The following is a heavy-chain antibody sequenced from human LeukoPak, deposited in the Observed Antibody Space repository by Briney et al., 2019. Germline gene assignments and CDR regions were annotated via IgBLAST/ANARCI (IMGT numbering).Heavy chain of an antibody. J-gene: IGHJ4*02. V-gene: IGHV3-48*02. Sequence: GGSLRLSCTASGFTFSSYNMNWVRQAPGKGLEWVAHMRSSSNSIYYADSVKGRFTISRDNARNSLYLQMNSLRDEDTAVYYCARDGYSSSWSDFDYWGQGTLVTVSS. CDR3: ARDGYSSSWSDFDY. D-gene: IGHD6-13*01. CDR2: MRSSSNSI. CDR1: GFTFSSYN.